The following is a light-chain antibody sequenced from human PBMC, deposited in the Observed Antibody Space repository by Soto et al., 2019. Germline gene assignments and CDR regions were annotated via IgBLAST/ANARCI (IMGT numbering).Light chain of an antibody. V-gene: IGKV3-20*01. CDR3: QQYAVSPRT. J-gene: IGKJ4*01. Sequence: EIVLTQSPGTLSLSPGERATLSCRASQSVGNNYLAWYQQKPGQAPRLLIYDASTRATGFPNRFSGSGSGTDFTLTISRLEPEDFALYYCQQYAVSPRTFGGGTKVEIK. CDR2: DAS. CDR1: QSVGNNY.